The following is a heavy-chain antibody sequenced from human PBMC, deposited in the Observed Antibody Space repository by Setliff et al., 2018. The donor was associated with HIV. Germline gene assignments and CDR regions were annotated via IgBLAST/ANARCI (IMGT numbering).Heavy chain of an antibody. V-gene: IGHV4-38-2*02. CDR3: VRDPPLTPTDADHPFDI. Sequence: SETLSLTCAVSGYSISSGYYWAWVRQPPGKGLEWIGSIYHGGTTYYNPSLKSRSTISEDTSKNQFSLSLSSVTAADTAVYYCVRDPPLTPTDADHPFDIWGQGTMVTVSS. J-gene: IGHJ3*02. CDR2: IYHGGTT. CDR1: GYSISSGYY. D-gene: IGHD2-21*02.